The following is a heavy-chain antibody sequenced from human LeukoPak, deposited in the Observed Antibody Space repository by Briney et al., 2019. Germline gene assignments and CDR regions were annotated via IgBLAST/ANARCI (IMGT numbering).Heavy chain of an antibody. J-gene: IGHJ6*04. D-gene: IGHD3-3*01. CDR1: GGSISSSSYY. Sequence: SETLSLTCAVSGGSISSSSYYWGWIRQPPGKGLEWVGSLYYNGATQYNPSLKSRVTMSVDTSKNQFSLKLSSVTAADTAVYYCARDGGYYDFWSGYFPDVWGKGTTVTVSS. CDR2: LYYNGAT. V-gene: IGHV4-39*07. CDR3: ARDGGYYDFWSGYFPDV.